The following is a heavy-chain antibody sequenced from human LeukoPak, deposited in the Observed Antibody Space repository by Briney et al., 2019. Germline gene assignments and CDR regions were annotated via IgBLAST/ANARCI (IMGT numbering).Heavy chain of an antibody. CDR2: IKSRPDGGTT. CDR1: GFTVSSNY. J-gene: IGHJ4*02. CDR3: TSICGGDCSPDY. V-gene: IGHV3-15*01. D-gene: IGHD2-21*02. Sequence: GGSLRLSCAASGFTVSSNYMSWVRQAPGKGLEWVGRIKSRPDGGTTDYAAAVKGRFTISRDDAKNTLYLQMNSPKTEDTAVYYCTSICGGDCSPDYWGQGTLVTVSS.